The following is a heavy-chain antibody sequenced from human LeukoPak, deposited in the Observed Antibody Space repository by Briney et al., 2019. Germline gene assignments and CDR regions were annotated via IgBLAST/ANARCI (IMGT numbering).Heavy chain of an antibody. V-gene: IGHV1-2*02. CDR3: ASPGGGVAGHFDY. D-gene: IGHD6-19*01. CDR1: GYTFTDYY. J-gene: IGHJ4*02. Sequence: ASVKVSCKASGYTFTDYYMHWVRQAPGQGLEWMGWINPNSGGTNYAQKFQGRVSMTRDTSISTAYMELSRLRSDDTAVYYCASPGGGVAGHFDYWGQGTRVTVSS. CDR2: INPNSGGT.